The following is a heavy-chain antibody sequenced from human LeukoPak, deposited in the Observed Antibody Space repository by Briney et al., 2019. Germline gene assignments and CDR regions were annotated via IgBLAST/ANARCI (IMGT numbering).Heavy chain of an antibody. CDR3: AKDFIGAYCSGGSCYSGAFDI. J-gene: IGHJ3*02. D-gene: IGHD2-15*01. CDR1: GFTFSSYA. V-gene: IGHV3-23*01. Sequence: GGSLRLSCAASGFTFSSYAMSWVRQAPGKGLEWVSAISGSGGSTYYAESVKGRFTISRDNSKNTLYLQMNSLRAEDTAVYYCAKDFIGAYCSGGSCYSGAFDIWGQGTMVTVSS. CDR2: ISGSGGST.